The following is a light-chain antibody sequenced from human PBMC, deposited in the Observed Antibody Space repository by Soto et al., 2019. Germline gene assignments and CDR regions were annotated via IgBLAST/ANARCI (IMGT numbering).Light chain of an antibody. CDR1: QSVLYSSNNKNY. CDR3: QQYYSTPWT. V-gene: IGKV4-1*01. Sequence: DIVMTQSPDSLAVSLGERATINCKSSQSVLYSSNNKNYLAWYQQKAGQPPKLLIYWASTRESGVLDRFSGSGSGTDFTLTISSLQAEDVAVYYCQQYYSTPWTFGQGTKVEIK. CDR2: WAS. J-gene: IGKJ1*01.